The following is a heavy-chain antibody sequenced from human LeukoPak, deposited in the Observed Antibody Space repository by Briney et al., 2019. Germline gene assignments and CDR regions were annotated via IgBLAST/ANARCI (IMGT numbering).Heavy chain of an antibody. Sequence: GRSLRLSCAASGFTFNSYSMHWVRQAPGKGLEWVTAISDDETYKFYADSVKGRFTISRDNSKNTLYLQMNSLRAEDTAVYYCARSDYYYDLPNWGQGTLVTVSS. CDR3: ARSDYYYDLPN. J-gene: IGHJ4*02. V-gene: IGHV3-30-3*01. CDR1: GFTFNSYS. CDR2: ISDDETYK. D-gene: IGHD3-22*01.